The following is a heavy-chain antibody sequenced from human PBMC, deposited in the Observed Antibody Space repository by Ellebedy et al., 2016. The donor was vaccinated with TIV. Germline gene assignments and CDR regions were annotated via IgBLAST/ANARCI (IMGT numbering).Heavy chain of an antibody. Sequence: SETLSLXXTVSGASITSGGYYWSWIRQHPGKGLEWIGYIYYSGSTYYNLSLKSRVTISVDTSKNQFSLKLSSVTAADTAIYYCARVADIVTTIPHFDCWGQGTLVTVSS. D-gene: IGHD5-12*01. V-gene: IGHV4-31*03. J-gene: IGHJ4*02. CDR3: ARVADIVTTIPHFDC. CDR1: GASITSGGYY. CDR2: IYYSGST.